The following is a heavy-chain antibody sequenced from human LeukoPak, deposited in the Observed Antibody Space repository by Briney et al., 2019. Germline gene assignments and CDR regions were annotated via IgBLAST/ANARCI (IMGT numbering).Heavy chain of an antibody. J-gene: IGHJ5*02. CDR1: GGSINSSSYS. D-gene: IGHD1-26*01. Sequence: PSETLSLTCTVSGGSINSSSYSWGWIRQPPGKGLEWIGSIYYSGSTYYNPSLKSRVTISVDTSKNQFSLKLSSVTAADTAVYYCATQLGARFDPWGQGTLVTVSS. CDR3: ATQLGARFDP. CDR2: IYYSGST. V-gene: IGHV4-39*01.